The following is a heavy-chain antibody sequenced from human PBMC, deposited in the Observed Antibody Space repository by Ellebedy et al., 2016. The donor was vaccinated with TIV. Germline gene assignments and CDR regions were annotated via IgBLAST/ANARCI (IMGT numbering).Heavy chain of an antibody. CDR2: IKTDGSGK. V-gene: IGHV3-7*01. CDR1: GFTFSSYS. CDR3: AGPKD. Sequence: GESLKISCAASGFTFSSYSMNWVRQAPGKGLEWVANIKTDGSGKFYVDSVGGRFTISRDNAKNSLYLQMNRLRDEDTAVYYCAGPKDWGQGTLVTVSS. J-gene: IGHJ4*02.